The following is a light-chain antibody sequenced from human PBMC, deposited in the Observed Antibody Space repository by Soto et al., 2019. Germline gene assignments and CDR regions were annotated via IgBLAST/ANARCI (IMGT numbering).Light chain of an antibody. CDR1: IDDVTAYYR. J-gene: IGLJ1*01. CDR2: DVS. Sequence: QSVLTQPPSVSGSPGQSVTISCSGTIDDVTAYYRVSWYQQTPGTAPKLMIYDVSNRPSGVPNRFSGSRSGNTASLTISGLQAEDEDDYYCSVYTRTSTYVFGTGTKLTVL. CDR3: SVYTRTSTYV. V-gene: IGLV2-18*01.